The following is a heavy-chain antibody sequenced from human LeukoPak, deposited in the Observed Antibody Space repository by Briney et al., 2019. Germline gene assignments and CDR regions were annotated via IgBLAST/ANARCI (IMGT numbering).Heavy chain of an antibody. CDR1: GFTDSSNY. Sequence: GGSLRLSCAASGFTDSSNYMNWVRQTPGKGLEWVSVIYSGGSTYYADSVKGRFTISRDNSKNTLYLQMNSLRAEDTAVYYCARDNNYWGQGTLVTVSS. V-gene: IGHV3-53*01. CDR3: ARDNNY. J-gene: IGHJ4*02. CDR2: IYSGGST.